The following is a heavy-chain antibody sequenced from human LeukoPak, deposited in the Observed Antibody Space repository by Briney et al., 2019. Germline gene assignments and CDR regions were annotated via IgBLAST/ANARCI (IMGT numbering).Heavy chain of an antibody. CDR2: INPSGGST. V-gene: IGHV1-46*01. CDR1: GYTFTSYD. Sequence: ASVKVSCKASGYTFTSYDINWVRQATGQGLEWMGMINPSGGSTNYAQKFQGRVTMTGDTSTSTVYMELSSLRSEDTAVYYCARDGGGGDYYDSTGYWYYFEYWGQGTLVTVSS. CDR3: ARDGGGGDYYDSTGYWYYFEY. J-gene: IGHJ4*02. D-gene: IGHD3-22*01.